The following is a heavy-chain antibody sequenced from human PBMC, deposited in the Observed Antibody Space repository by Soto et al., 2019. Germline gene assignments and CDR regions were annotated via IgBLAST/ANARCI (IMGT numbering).Heavy chain of an antibody. D-gene: IGHD3-16*02. CDR1: GGIFSSYA. Sequence: QVQLVQSGAEVKKPGSSVKVSCKASGGIFSSYAISWVRQAPGQGLEWMGGIIPIFGTANYAQKFQGRVTITADKSTSTAYMELSSLRSEETAVDYCARVKDELSSTLNYGMDVWGQGTTVTVSS. CDR3: ARVKDELSSTLNYGMDV. CDR2: IIPIFGTA. V-gene: IGHV1-69*06. J-gene: IGHJ6*02.